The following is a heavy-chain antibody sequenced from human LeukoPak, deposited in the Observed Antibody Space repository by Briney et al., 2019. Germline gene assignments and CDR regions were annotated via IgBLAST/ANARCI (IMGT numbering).Heavy chain of an antibody. Sequence: AGGSLRLSCAASGFTFSSNGMHWVRQAPGKGLEWVAGISYDGSKEYYADSVKGRFTISRDNSKNTLYLQVNSLRVEDTAVYYCARGRGGSSSNWSFPVFVYWGQGTLVTVSS. CDR1: GFTFSSNG. J-gene: IGHJ4*02. V-gene: IGHV3-30*03. CDR3: ARGRGGSSSNWSFPVFVY. D-gene: IGHD6-13*01. CDR2: ISYDGSKE.